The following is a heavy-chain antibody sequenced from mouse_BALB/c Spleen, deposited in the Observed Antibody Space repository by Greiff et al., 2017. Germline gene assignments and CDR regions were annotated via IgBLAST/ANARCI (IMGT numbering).Heavy chain of an antibody. CDR2: IWAGGST. CDR1: GFSLTSYG. D-gene: IGHD1-1*01. J-gene: IGHJ3*01. V-gene: IGHV2-9*02. Sequence: VQGVESGPGLVAPSQSLSITCTVSGFSLTSYGVHWVRQPPGKGLEWLGVIWAGGSTNYNSALMSRLSISKDNSKSQVFLKMNSLQTDDTAMYYCARDHITTVPAWFAYWGQGTLVTVSA. CDR3: ARDHITTVPAWFAY.